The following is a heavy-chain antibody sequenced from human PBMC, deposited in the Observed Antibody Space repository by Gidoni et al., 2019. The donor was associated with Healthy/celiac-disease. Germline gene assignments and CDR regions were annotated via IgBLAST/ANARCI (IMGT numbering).Heavy chain of an antibody. Sequence: QVQLQVSGPGLVKPSETLSLPCTVSCCSISSYYWSWIRQPAGKGLEWIGCIYTRGSTNDNPSIKSRVTMSGDTSKNQCSLKLSSVTAAETDVYYCARDPADWALDYWGQGTLVTVSA. D-gene: IGHD3-9*01. V-gene: IGHV4-4*07. CDR1: CCSISSYY. CDR2: IYTRGST. CDR3: ARDPADWALDY. J-gene: IGHJ4*02.